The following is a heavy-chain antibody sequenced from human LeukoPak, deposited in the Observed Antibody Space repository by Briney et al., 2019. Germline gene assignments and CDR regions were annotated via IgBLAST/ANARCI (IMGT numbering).Heavy chain of an antibody. D-gene: IGHD2-2*01. V-gene: IGHV5-51*01. Sequence: GESLKISCKGSGYRFASYWIGWVRQRPGKGLEWMGIVYPGDSDTRSSPSFQGQVTFSADKSINTVYLQWSSLKASDTAMYYCARHSQGYQPLYYFDYWGQGTLVTVSS. CDR2: VYPGDSDT. CDR3: ARHSQGYQPLYYFDY. CDR1: GYRFASYW. J-gene: IGHJ4*02.